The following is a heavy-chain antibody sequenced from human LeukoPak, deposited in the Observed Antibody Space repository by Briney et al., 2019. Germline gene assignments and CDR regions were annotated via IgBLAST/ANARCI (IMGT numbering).Heavy chain of an antibody. CDR2: IYSGGST. CDR1: GITVTGNH. D-gene: IGHD5-18*01. CDR3: AKLYNYGYIN. V-gene: IGHV3-66*01. J-gene: IGHJ4*02. Sequence: QSGGSLRLSCAASGITVTGNHMSWVRQAPGKELEWVSVIYSGGSTYYADSVKGRFTISRDNSKNTLYLQMDSLRTEDTAVYFCAKLYNYGYINWGQGTLVTVSS.